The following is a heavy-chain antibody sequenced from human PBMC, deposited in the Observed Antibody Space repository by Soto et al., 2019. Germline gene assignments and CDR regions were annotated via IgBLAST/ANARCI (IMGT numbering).Heavy chain of an antibody. V-gene: IGHV1-69*12. J-gene: IGHJ6*02. CDR3: ARESRHLVLNYHYGMDV. D-gene: IGHD3-16*01. CDR1: RGTFNSYG. CDR2: IIPIIGTT. Sequence: QVQLVQSGAEVKKPGSSVKVSCKASRGTFNSYGVSWERQAPGQGLEWMGGIIPIIGTTNDAQKFQGTVTIPEDASTSTVYMELGRLRSEDTAVYYCARESRHLVLNYHYGMDVWGHGTTVTVSS.